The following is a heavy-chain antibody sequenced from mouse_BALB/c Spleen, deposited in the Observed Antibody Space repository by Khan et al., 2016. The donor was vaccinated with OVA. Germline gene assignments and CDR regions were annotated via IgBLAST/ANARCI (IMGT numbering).Heavy chain of an antibody. Sequence: QVQLKESGPGLVAPSQSLSITCTISGFSLTNYGVHWVRQPPGKGLEWLGVIWTDGSTTYNSALKSRLTITKDNSKSQVFLKMNSLQTDDTVIYFCARQPYYHYNVMDYWGQGTSVTVSS. CDR1: GFSLTNYG. CDR3: ARQPYYHYNVMDY. CDR2: IWTDGST. D-gene: IGHD2-4*01. J-gene: IGHJ4*01. V-gene: IGHV2-6-1*01.